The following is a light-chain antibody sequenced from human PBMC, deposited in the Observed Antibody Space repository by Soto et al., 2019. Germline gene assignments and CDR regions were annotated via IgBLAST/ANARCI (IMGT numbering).Light chain of an antibody. Sequence: DIQMTQSPSTLSASVGDRVTITCRASQSIRDWLAWYQQKPGKVPKLLIYKASNLESGVPSRFSGSGSGTEFTLTISSLQPDDFATYYCQQYNSYSTFGQGTKVDI. J-gene: IGKJ1*01. CDR1: QSIRDW. CDR3: QQYNSYST. CDR2: KAS. V-gene: IGKV1-5*03.